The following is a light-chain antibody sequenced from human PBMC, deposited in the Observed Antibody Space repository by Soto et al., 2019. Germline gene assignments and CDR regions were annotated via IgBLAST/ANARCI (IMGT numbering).Light chain of an antibody. J-gene: IGKJ1*01. Sequence: SAVALSVNPGERATLSCRASQSVSGYLGWYQQKPGQAPRLLIYDASNRASGVPARFRGSGSGTDFTLTISSLEPEDFAVYYCQQRSIWPRTFGQGTKVDIK. CDR1: QSVSGY. V-gene: IGKV3-11*01. CDR3: QQRSIWPRT. CDR2: DAS.